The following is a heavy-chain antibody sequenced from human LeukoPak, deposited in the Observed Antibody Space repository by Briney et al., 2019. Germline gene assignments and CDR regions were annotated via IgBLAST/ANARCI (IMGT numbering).Heavy chain of an antibody. CDR1: GGSVSSGSYY. J-gene: IGHJ4*02. Sequence: SETLSLTRTVSGGSVSSGSYYWSWIRQPPGKGLEWIGYIYYSGSTNYNPSLKSRVTISVDTSKNQFSLKLSSVTAADTAVYYCAINGDYFDYWGQGTLVTVSS. CDR2: IYYSGST. V-gene: IGHV4-61*01. D-gene: IGHD4-17*01. CDR3: AINGDYFDY.